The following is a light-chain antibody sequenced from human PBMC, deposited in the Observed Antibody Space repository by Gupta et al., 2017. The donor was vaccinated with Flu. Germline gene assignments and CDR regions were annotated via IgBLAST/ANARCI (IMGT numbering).Light chain of an antibody. Sequence: VTISCSGSSSNIGSNYVYWYQQFPGTAPKLLISRSDQRPSGVPDRFSGSKSGTSASLAISGLRSEDEADYYCAAWDDSLSGYVVFGGGTKLT. J-gene: IGLJ2*01. CDR3: AAWDDSLSGYVV. CDR1: SSNIGSNY. V-gene: IGLV1-47*01. CDR2: RSD.